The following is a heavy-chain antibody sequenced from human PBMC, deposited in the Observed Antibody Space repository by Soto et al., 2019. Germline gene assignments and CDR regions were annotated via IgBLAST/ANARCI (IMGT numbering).Heavy chain of an antibody. Sequence: GGSLRLSCAASGFTFSSYSMNWVRQAPGKGLEWVSYISSSSSTIYYADSVKGRFTISRDNAKNSLYLQMNSLRDEDTAVYYCAREWVGKAAAGNDYWGQGTLVTVSS. CDR1: GFTFSSYS. J-gene: IGHJ4*02. D-gene: IGHD6-13*01. V-gene: IGHV3-48*02. CDR3: AREWVGKAAAGNDY. CDR2: ISSSSSTI.